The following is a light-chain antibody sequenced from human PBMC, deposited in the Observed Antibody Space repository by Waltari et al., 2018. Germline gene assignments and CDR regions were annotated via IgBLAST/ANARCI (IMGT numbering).Light chain of an antibody. Sequence: QSALTQPASVSGSPGQSITISCTGTSSDVGGYNYVSCYQQHPGKAPKLMIFDVSNRPSGVSTRFSGSKSGNTASLTISGLQAEDEADYYCSSYISSSTLEVFGGGTRLTVL. CDR1: SSDVGGYNY. V-gene: IGLV2-14*03. CDR3: SSYISSSTLEV. J-gene: IGLJ3*02. CDR2: DVS.